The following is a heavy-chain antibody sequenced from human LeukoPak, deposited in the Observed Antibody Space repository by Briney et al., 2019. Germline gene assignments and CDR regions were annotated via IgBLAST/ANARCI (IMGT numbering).Heavy chain of an antibody. Sequence: GGSLRLSCAASGFTFSSYWMSWVRQAPGKGLEWVANIKQDGSEVYYVDSVKGRFTISRDNAKNSLYLQMNTLRAEDTAIYYCARDASSGTYFSYAFDVWGLGTMVTVSS. CDR1: GFTFSSYW. J-gene: IGHJ3*01. D-gene: IGHD1-26*01. V-gene: IGHV3-7*01. CDR3: ARDASSGTYFSYAFDV. CDR2: IKQDGSEV.